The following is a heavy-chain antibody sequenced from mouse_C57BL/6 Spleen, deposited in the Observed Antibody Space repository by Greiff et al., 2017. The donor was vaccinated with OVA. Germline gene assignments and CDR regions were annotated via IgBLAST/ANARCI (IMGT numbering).Heavy chain of an antibody. Sequence: EVQLVESGGGLVKPGGSLKLSCAASGFTFSSYAMSWVRQTPEKRLEWVATISDGGSYTYYPDNVKGRFTISRDNAKNNLYLQMSHLKSEDTAMYYCARVPLQGFAYWGQGTLVTVSA. V-gene: IGHV5-4*01. CDR3: ARVPLQGFAY. J-gene: IGHJ3*01. D-gene: IGHD6-1*01. CDR2: ISDGGSYT. CDR1: GFTFSSYA.